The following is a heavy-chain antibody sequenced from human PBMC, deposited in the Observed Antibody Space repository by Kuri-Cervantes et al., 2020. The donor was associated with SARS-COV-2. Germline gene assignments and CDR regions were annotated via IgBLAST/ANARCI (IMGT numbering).Heavy chain of an antibody. CDR1: GGSISSSSYY. V-gene: IGHV4-39*01. J-gene: IGHJ2*01. CDR3: ARQRYCSGGSCYSADWYFDL. D-gene: IGHD2-15*01. Sequence: GSLRLSCTVSGGSISSSSYYWGWIRQPPGKGREWIGSIYYSGSTYYNPSLKSRVTISVDTSKNQFSLKLSSVAAADTDVYYCARQRYCSGGSCYSADWYFDLWGRGTLVTVSS. CDR2: IYYSGST.